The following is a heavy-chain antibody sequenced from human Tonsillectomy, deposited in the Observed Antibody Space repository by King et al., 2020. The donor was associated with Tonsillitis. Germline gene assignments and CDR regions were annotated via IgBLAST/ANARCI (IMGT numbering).Heavy chain of an antibody. V-gene: IGHV4-59*01. CDR3: ARVIRQQDYMDV. CDR2: IYYSGST. CDR1: GVSISSYY. Sequence: VQLQESGPGLVKPSENLSLTCLVSGVSISSYYWSWIRQPTGKGLECIGYIYYSGSTNYNPPLKSRVTISVETSKNQFSLKLSSVTAADTAVYYCARVIRQQDYMDVWGKGTTVTVSS. J-gene: IGHJ6*03. D-gene: IGHD6-13*01.